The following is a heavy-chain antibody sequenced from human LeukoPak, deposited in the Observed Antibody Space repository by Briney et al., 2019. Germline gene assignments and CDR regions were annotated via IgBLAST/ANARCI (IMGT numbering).Heavy chain of an antibody. CDR1: GGTFSSYA. CDR2: IIPILGIA. D-gene: IGHD6-6*01. J-gene: IGHJ4*02. V-gene: IGHV1-69*04. Sequence: SVKVSCKASGGTFSSYAISWVRQAPGQGLEWMGRIIPILGIANYAQKFQGRVTITADKSTSTAHMELSSLRSEDTAVYYCATEYSSSSNYWGQGTLVTVSS. CDR3: ATEYSSSSNY.